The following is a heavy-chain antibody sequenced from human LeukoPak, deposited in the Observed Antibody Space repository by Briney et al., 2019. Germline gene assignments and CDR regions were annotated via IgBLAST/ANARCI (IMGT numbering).Heavy chain of an antibody. CDR3: ARGLRYLDWLLYGFDYYYGMDV. CDR2: IYHSGST. J-gene: IGHJ6*04. Sequence: SGTLSLTCAVSGGSISSSNWWSWVRQPPGKGLEWIGEIYHSGSTNYNPSLKSRVTISVDKSKNQFSLKLSSVTAADTAVYYCARGLRYLDWLLYGFDYYYGMDVWGKGTTVTVSS. D-gene: IGHD3-9*01. V-gene: IGHV4-4*02. CDR1: GGSISSSNW.